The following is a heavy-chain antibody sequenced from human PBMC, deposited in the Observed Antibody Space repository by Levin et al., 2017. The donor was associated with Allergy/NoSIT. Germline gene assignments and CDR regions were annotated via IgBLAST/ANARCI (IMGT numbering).Heavy chain of an antibody. CDR3: ARVMLSTYYYMDV. CDR2: IYYSGTT. D-gene: IGHD3-16*01. Sequence: KPSETLSLTCTVSGGSISSRGYYWSWIRQHPGKGLEWIGYIYYSGTTYYNPSLRSRVTISVDTSKNQFSLKLSSVTAADTAVYYCARVMLSTYYYMDVWGKGTTVTVSS. J-gene: IGHJ6*03. V-gene: IGHV4-31*03. CDR1: GGSISSRGYY.